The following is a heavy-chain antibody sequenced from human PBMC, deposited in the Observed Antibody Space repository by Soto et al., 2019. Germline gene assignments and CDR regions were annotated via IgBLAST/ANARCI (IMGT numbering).Heavy chain of an antibody. Sequence: GASVKVSCKASGYTFTGYYMHWVRQAPGQGLEWMGWINPNSGGTNYAQKFQGWVTMTRDTSISTAYMELSRLRSDDTAVYYCARDEGYCSSTSCAGWFHPWGQATLVTVSS. D-gene: IGHD2-2*01. J-gene: IGHJ5*02. CDR2: INPNSGGT. CDR1: GYTFTGYY. CDR3: ARDEGYCSSTSCAGWFHP. V-gene: IGHV1-2*04.